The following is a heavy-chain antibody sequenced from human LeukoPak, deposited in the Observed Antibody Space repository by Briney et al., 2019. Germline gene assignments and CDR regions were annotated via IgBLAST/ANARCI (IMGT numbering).Heavy chain of an antibody. Sequence: PGGSLRLSCAASGFTFSSYEMNWVRQAPGKGLEGISYISSSGSTIYYADSVKGRFTISRDNSKNTLYLQMNSLRAEDTAVYYCAKCNGRLRFLEWLSRWGQGTLVTVSS. CDR3: AKCNGRLRFLEWLSR. CDR2: ISSSGSTI. V-gene: IGHV3-48*03. J-gene: IGHJ4*02. CDR1: GFTFSSYE. D-gene: IGHD3-3*01.